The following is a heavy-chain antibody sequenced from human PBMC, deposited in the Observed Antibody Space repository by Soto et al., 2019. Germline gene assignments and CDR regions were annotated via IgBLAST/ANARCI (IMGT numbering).Heavy chain of an antibody. V-gene: IGHV3-23*01. D-gene: IGHD3-22*01. J-gene: IGHJ4*02. Sequence: GSLRLSCAAYGFTFSSYAMSWVRQAPGKGLEWVSAISGSGGSTYYADSAKGRFTISRDNSKNTLYLQMNSLRAEDTAVYYCAKEVRYYYDSSGHPTAGYYFDYWGQGTLVTVSS. CDR3: AKEVRYYYDSSGHPTAGYYFDY. CDR2: ISGSGGST. CDR1: GFTFSSYA.